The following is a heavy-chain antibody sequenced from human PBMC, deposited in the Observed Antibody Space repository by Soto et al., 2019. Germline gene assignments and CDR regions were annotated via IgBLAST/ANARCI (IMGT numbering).Heavy chain of an antibody. V-gene: IGHV3-30*18. CDR1: GYTFSSYG. CDR3: AKDIGGSSWLPLDY. Sequence: HPGGSLRLSCAASGYTFSSYGMHWVRQAPGKGLEWVAAISYDGSKKDYAESVKGRFTISRDNSKNTLYLQMNSLRAEDTAVYYCAKDIGGSSWLPLDYWGQGTLVTVSS. CDR2: ISYDGSKK. D-gene: IGHD6-13*01. J-gene: IGHJ4*02.